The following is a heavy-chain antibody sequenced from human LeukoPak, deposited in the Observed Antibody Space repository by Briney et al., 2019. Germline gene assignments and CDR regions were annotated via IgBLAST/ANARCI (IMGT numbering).Heavy chain of an antibody. V-gene: IGHV3-7*01. Sequence: GGSLRLSCAASGFTFSSYWMSWVRQAPGKGVEWVANIKQDGSEKYYVDSVKGRFTICRDNAKNSLYLQMNSPRAEDTAVYYCAGPKYSSGWYGAPFDYWGQGTLVTVSS. J-gene: IGHJ4*02. D-gene: IGHD6-19*01. CDR3: AGPKYSSGWYGAPFDY. CDR2: IKQDGSEK. CDR1: GFTFSSYW.